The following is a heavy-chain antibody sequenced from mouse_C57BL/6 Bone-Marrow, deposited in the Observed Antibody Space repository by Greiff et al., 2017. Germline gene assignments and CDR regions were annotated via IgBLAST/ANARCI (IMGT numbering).Heavy chain of an antibody. CDR3: AIIWFAY. CDR2: IHPSDSDT. CDR1: GYTFTSYW. Sequence: QVQLQQSGAELVKPGASVKVSCKASGYTFTSYWMHWVKQRPGQGLEWIGRIHPSDSDTNYNQKFEGKATLTVDKSASTAYMQLSILTSEDSAVFYCAIIWFAYWGQGTLVTVSA. J-gene: IGHJ3*01. V-gene: IGHV1-74*01.